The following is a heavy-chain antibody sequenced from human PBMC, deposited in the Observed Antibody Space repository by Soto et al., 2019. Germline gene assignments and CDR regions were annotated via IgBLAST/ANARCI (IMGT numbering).Heavy chain of an antibody. CDR2: VYYRGRS. Sequence: PSETLSLTCTVSGGSVTNSSYYWGWIRQSPGKGLEWIGSVYYRGRSYSKSSVKSRVTISVDTSKNQFSLNLNSVTASDTAVYYCARGFCESLPGGFEYWGRGTLVTVSS. J-gene: IGHJ4*01. D-gene: IGHD3-3*01. CDR3: ARGFCESLPGGFEY. V-gene: IGHV4-39*01. CDR1: GGSVTNSSYY.